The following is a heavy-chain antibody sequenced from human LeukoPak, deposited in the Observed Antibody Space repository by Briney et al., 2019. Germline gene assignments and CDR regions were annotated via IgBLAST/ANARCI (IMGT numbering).Heavy chain of an antibody. CDR2: ISAYNGNT. D-gene: IGHD6-13*01. J-gene: IGHJ6*03. Sequence: GASVKVSCKASGGTFSHYAITWVRQAPGQGLEWMGWISAYNGNTNYAQKVQGRVTMTTDTSTSTAYMELRSLRSDDTAVYYCARGSSSWLDYYIDVWAKGTTVTVSS. CDR3: ARGSSSWLDYYIDV. V-gene: IGHV1-18*01. CDR1: GGTFSHYA.